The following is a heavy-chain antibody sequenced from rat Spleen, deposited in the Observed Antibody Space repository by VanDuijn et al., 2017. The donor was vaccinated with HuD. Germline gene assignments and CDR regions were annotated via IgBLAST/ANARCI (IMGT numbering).Heavy chain of an antibody. CDR2: ISVKTLNYAT. V-gene: IGHV10-4*01. J-gene: IGHJ2*01. Sequence: EVQLVGSGGGLVQPKGSLKLSCAASGFDFNTFALTWVRQAPGNGLDWVATISVKTLNYATLYADSVKDRFTISRDDSQSILYLQMNNLKTEDTSLYYCTGGNYWGQGVMVTVSS. CDR1: GFDFNTFA. CDR3: TGGNY.